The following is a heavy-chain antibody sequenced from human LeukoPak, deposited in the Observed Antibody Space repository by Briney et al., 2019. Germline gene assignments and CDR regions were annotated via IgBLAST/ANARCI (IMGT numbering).Heavy chain of an antibody. D-gene: IGHD6-6*01. CDR3: ARRPDGTSHFDY. Sequence: SETLSLTCTVSGGSIRSYFRSWIPQTPRKGLEWIGYVYYSESTNYNPALKSRVTISVDTSKKQFSLKLSSVTAADTAVYYCARRPDGTSHFDYWGQGTLVTVSS. V-gene: IGHV4-59*08. CDR2: VYYSEST. J-gene: IGHJ4*02. CDR1: GGSIRSYF.